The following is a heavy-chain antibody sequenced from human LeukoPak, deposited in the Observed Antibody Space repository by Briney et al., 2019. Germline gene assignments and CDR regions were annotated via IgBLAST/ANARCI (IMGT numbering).Heavy chain of an antibody. CDR1: GFTFDDYA. V-gene: IGHV3-9*03. CDR2: ISWNSDNI. D-gene: IGHD1-26*01. J-gene: IGHJ3*02. CDR3: AKDKGFGVGATGAFDI. Sequence: PGGSLRLSCAASGFTFDDYAMHWVRQAPGKGLEWVSGISWNSDNIGYADSVKGRFTISRDNAKNSLYLQMNSLRAEDMALYYCAKDKGFGVGATGAFDIWGQGTMVTVSS.